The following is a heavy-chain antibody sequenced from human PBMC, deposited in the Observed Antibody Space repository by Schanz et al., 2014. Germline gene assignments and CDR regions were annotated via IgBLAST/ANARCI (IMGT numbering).Heavy chain of an antibody. V-gene: IGHV3-23*01. CDR1: GFTFSGYA. CDR2: ISSSGSSI. CDR3: AKRNHDMQSLPLDY. Sequence: EVQLLESGGGLVQPGGSLRISCAASGFTFSGYAMSWVRQAPGKGLEWVSSISSSGSSIYYADSVKGRFTISRDNANNSLFLRMNSLRAEDTAVYYCAKRNHDMQSLPLDYWGQGTLVIVSS. D-gene: IGHD3-9*01. J-gene: IGHJ4*02.